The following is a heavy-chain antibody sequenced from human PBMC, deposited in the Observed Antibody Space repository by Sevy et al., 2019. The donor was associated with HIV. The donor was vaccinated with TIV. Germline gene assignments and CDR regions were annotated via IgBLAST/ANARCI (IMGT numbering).Heavy chain of an antibody. CDR2: INPNSGGT. D-gene: IGHD2-21*01. Sequence: ASVKVSCKASGYTFTGYYMHWVRQAPGQGLEWMGWINPNSGGTNCAQKFQGRVTMTRDTSTSTAYMELSRLRSDDTAVYYCPRGECPYCGARHDWFDPWGQGTLVTVSS. V-gene: IGHV1-2*02. CDR1: GYTFTGYY. J-gene: IGHJ5*02. CDR3: PRGECPYCGARHDWFDP.